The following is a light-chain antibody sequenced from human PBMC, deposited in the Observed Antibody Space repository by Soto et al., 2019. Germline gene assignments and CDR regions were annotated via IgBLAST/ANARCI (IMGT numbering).Light chain of an antibody. CDR1: PSVSSSY. V-gene: IGKV3-20*01. Sequence: HGASATLSCMASPSVSSSYLAWYQQKPGQAPRLLTYGASSRATDIPDRFSGSGSGTDFTLTISRLEPEDFAVYYCQQYGSSVWTFGQGTKVDIK. CDR3: QQYGSSVWT. CDR2: GAS. J-gene: IGKJ1*01.